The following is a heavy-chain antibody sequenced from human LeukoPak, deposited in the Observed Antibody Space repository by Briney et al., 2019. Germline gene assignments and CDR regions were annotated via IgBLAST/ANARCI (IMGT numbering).Heavy chain of an antibody. D-gene: IGHD6-6*01. CDR3: ASQYSGLVKGDH. CDR1: GFTFSSYS. CDR2: ISSSSSYI. J-gene: IGHJ4*02. V-gene: IGHV3-21*01. Sequence: GGSLRLSCAASGFTFSSYSMNWVRQAPGKGLEWVSSISSSSSYIYYADSVKGRFTISRDNAKNSLYLQMNSLRAEDTAVYYCASQYSGLVKGDHWGQGTLVTVSS.